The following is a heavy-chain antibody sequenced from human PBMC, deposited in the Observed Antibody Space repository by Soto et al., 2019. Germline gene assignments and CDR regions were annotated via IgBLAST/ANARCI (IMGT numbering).Heavy chain of an antibody. Sequence: QVQLVESGGGVVQPGRSLRLSCAASGFTFSSYGMHWVRQAPGKGLEWVAVISYDGSNKYYADSVKGRFTISRDNSKNTLYLQMNSLRAEDTAVYYCAKEGIAVAGKTTLFDYWGQGTLVTVSS. CDR2: ISYDGSNK. CDR3: AKEGIAVAGKTTLFDY. V-gene: IGHV3-30*18. J-gene: IGHJ4*02. CDR1: GFTFSSYG. D-gene: IGHD6-19*01.